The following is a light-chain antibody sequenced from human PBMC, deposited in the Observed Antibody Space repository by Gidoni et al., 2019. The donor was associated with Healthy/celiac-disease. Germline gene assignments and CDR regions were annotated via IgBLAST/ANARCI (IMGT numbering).Light chain of an antibody. CDR1: QDISNY. CDR2: DAS. Sequence: DIQMTQSPSSLSASVGDRVTITCQASQDISNYLNWYQQKPGKAPKLLIYDASNLETGVPSRFSGSGSGTEFTFTISSLQPEDIATYYCQQYDNLPRSAFGGXTKVEIK. CDR3: QQYDNLPRSA. J-gene: IGKJ4*01. V-gene: IGKV1-33*01.